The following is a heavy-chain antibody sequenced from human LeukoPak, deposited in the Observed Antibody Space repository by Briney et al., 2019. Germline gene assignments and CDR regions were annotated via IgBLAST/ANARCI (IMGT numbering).Heavy chain of an antibody. V-gene: IGHV3-21*01. CDR3: ARDLEVPAAPDY. J-gene: IGHJ4*02. Sequence: GGSLRLSCAASGFTFSSYNMNWVRQAPGKGLEWVSSISSSSSYIYYADSVKGRFTISRDNAKNSLYLQMNSLRAEDTAVYYCARDLEVPAAPDYWGQGTLVTVSS. CDR1: GFTFSSYN. D-gene: IGHD2-15*01. CDR2: ISSSSSYI.